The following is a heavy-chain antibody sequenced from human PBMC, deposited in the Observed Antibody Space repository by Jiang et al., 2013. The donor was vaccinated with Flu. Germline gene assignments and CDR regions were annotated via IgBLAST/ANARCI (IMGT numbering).Heavy chain of an antibody. Sequence: YAQKFQGRVTMTRDTSTSTVYMELSSLRSEDTAVYYCARDHEIVENYYYYYGMDVWGQGTTVTVSS. J-gene: IGHJ6*02. D-gene: IGHD1-26*01. V-gene: IGHV1-46*01. CDR3: ARDHEIVENYYYYYGMDV.